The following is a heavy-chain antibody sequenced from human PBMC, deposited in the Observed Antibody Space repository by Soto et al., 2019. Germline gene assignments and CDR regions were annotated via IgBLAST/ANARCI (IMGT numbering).Heavy chain of an antibody. CDR3: AKDQKQWLVNNWFDP. D-gene: IGHD6-19*01. Sequence: GSLRLACAASVFPFSSYAMSWVRQAPGKGLEWVSAISGSGGSTYYADSVKGRFTISRDNSKNTLYLQMNSLRAEDTAVYYCAKDQKQWLVNNWFDPWGQGTLVTVSS. CDR2: ISGSGGST. V-gene: IGHV3-23*01. CDR1: VFPFSSYA. J-gene: IGHJ5*02.